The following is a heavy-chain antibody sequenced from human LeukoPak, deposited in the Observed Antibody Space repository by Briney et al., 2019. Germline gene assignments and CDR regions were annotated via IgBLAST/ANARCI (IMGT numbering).Heavy chain of an antibody. V-gene: IGHV3-53*01. CDR3: SSQGMSGGSLFDL. D-gene: IGHD2-15*01. Sequence: GGSLRLSCAASGFTVSSNYMSWVRQAPGKGLEWVSIIYRGGSTHYADSVKGRFTVSRDNSKNTLYLQMNSLKTEDTAVYYCSSQGMSGGSLFDLWGRGTLVTVSS. CDR2: IYRGGST. CDR1: GFTVSSNY. J-gene: IGHJ2*01.